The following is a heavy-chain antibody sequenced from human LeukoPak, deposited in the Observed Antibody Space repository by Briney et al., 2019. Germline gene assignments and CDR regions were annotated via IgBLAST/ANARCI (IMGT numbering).Heavy chain of an antibody. Sequence: GGSLRLSCAASGFTVSNNYMRWVRQAPGQGLEWVSSIYSCCATKYADSVKGRFTISRDNSKNTLYLQMNSLRPEDTAVYYCARDREGPWGQGTLITVSS. CDR2: IYSCCAT. V-gene: IGHV3-53*01. J-gene: IGHJ5*02. CDR1: GFTVSNNY. CDR3: ARDREGP. D-gene: IGHD1-26*01.